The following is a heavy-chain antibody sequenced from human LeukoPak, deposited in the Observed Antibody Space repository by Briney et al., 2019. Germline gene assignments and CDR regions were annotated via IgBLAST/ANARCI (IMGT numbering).Heavy chain of an antibody. CDR2: IYDSGST. V-gene: IGHV4-39*07. J-gene: IGHJ6*02. D-gene: IGHD4-11*01. CDR1: GGSIRSSYYY. Sequence: SETLSLTCTVSGGSIRSSYYYWGWIRQPPGKGLEWIGSIYDSGSTNYNPSLKSRVTISVDTSKNQFSLKLSSVTAADTAVYYCARGKGGPNYSNYVFHYYYGMDVWGQGTTVTVSS. CDR3: ARGKGGPNYSNYVFHYYYGMDV.